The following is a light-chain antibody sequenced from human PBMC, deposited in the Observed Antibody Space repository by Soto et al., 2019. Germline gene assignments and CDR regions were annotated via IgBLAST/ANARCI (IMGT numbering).Light chain of an antibody. J-gene: IGLJ1*01. V-gene: IGLV2-8*01. CDR2: EVS. CDR1: SSDVGGYNY. Sequence: QSVLTQPPSASGSPGQSVTISCTGTSSDVGGYNYVSWYQQHPGKASKLMMYEVSKRPSGVPDRFSGSKSGNTASLTVSGLQAEDEADYYCSSYAGSNNFVFGTGTKLTVL. CDR3: SSYAGSNNFV.